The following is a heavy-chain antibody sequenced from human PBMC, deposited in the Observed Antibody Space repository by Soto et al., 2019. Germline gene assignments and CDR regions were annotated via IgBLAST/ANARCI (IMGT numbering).Heavy chain of an antibody. V-gene: IGHV1-69*13. CDR1: GGTFSSYA. CDR2: IIPIFGTA. J-gene: IGHJ6*02. Sequence: GASVKVSCKASGGTFSSYAISWVRQAPGQGLEWMGGIIPIFGTANYAQKFQGRVTITADESTSTAYMELSSLRSEDTAVYYCARGGVTMARGLSPGYGMDVWGQGTTVTVSS. CDR3: ARGGVTMARGLSPGYGMDV. D-gene: IGHD3-10*01.